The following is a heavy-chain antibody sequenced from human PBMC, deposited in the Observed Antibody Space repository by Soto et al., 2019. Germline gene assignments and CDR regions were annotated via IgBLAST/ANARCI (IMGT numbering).Heavy chain of an antibody. CDR1: GYTFTSYG. J-gene: IGHJ4*02. V-gene: IGHV1-18*01. CDR2: ISAYNGNT. CDR3: ARSVGGYYESSGYSYFDY. Sequence: QVQLVQSGAEVKKPGASVKVSCKASGYTFTSYGISWVRQAPGQGLEWMGWISAYNGNTNYAQKLQGRVTMTTDTSTSTAYMKLRSLRSDDTSVYYCARSVGGYYESSGYSYFDYWGQGTLVTVSS. D-gene: IGHD3-22*01.